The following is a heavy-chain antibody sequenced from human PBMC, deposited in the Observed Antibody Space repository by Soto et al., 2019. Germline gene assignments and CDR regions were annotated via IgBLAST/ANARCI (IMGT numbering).Heavy chain of an antibody. D-gene: IGHD6-13*01. CDR1: GYTFNKYA. V-gene: IGHV1-3*01. CDR3: AGDSGYLSTY. Sequence: ASVKVSCKASGYTFNKYAMQWVRQAPGQRLEWMGWINAGNGNTKYSQKFQGRVTITRDTSASTAYMELSSLRSDDTAVYYCAGDSGYLSTYWGQGTLVTVSS. CDR2: INAGNGNT. J-gene: IGHJ4*02.